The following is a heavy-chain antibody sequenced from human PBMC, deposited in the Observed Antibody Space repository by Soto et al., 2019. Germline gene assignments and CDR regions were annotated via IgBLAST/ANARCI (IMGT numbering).Heavy chain of an antibody. V-gene: IGHV3-23*01. Sequence: ELKLLEIGGGLVQPGGSLRLSCAASEFTFSTYAMTWVRQAPGRGLQWVATISDGGDITYYADSVKGRFTISRENDKNSMYLQMKSLRAGDTAVYFCARGADFWSGSRYYHYAYDLDVWGHGTTVTVSS. J-gene: IGHJ6*02. CDR3: ARGADFWSGSRYYHYAYDLDV. CDR2: ISDGGDIT. CDR1: EFTFSTYA. D-gene: IGHD3-3*01.